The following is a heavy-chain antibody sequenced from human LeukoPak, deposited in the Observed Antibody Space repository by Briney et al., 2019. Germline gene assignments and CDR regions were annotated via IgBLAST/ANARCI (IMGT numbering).Heavy chain of an antibody. V-gene: IGHV3-66*02. D-gene: IGHD2-2*01. CDR2: IYSGGSA. CDR1: GLTVSRSY. Sequence: GGSLRLSCAASGLTVSRSYLTWVRQAPGKGLDWVSIIYSGGSASYADSVRGRFTISRDKTKNTLYLQMNSLRAEDTAVYYCARGGGCSGTNCYIDAFDIWGQGTVVTVSS. J-gene: IGHJ3*02. CDR3: ARGGGCSGTNCYIDAFDI.